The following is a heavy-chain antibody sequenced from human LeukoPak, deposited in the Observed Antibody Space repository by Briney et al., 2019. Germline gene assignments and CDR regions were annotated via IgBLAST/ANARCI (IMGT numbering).Heavy chain of an antibody. V-gene: IGHV3-30*18. J-gene: IGHJ6*02. CDR1: GITFSSYG. D-gene: IGHD6-13*01. CDR2: ISHDGNNK. Sequence: PGGSLRLSCAASGITFSSYGMYWVRQAPGKGLEWVAVISHDGNNKYYADSVKGRFTISRDNSKNTLYLRMNSLRAEDTAVCYCANAGRDSSSTISCGMDVWGQGTTVTVSS. CDR3: ANAGRDSSSTISCGMDV.